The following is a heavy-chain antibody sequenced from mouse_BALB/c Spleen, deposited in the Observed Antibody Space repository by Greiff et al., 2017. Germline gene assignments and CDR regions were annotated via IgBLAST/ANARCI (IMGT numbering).Heavy chain of an antibody. Sequence: VQLQQSGAELVKPGASVKFSCKASAYTFTSYCMYWVQRRPGQGLEWIGEINPSNGGTNFNEKFKSKATLTVDKSSSTAYMQLSSLTSEDSAVYYCTRGRYEFAYWGQGTLVTVSA. CDR1: AYTFTSYC. J-gene: IGHJ3*01. V-gene: IGHV1S16*01. D-gene: IGHD2-14*01. CDR3: TRGRYEFAY. CDR2: INPSNGGT.